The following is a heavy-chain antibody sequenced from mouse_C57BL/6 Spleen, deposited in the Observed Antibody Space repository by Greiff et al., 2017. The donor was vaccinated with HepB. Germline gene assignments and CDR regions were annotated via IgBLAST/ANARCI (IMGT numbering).Heavy chain of an antibody. CDR2: ISDGGSYT. D-gene: IGHD4-1*01. V-gene: IGHV5-4*01. CDR1: GFTFSSYA. J-gene: IGHJ2*01. CDR3: AREKLGQGFDY. Sequence: EVQLVESGGGLVKPAGSLKLSCAASGFTFSSYAMSWVRQTPEKRLEWVATISDGGSYTYYPDNVKGRFTISRDNAKNNLYLQMSHLKSEDTAMYYCAREKLGQGFDYWGQGTTLTVSS.